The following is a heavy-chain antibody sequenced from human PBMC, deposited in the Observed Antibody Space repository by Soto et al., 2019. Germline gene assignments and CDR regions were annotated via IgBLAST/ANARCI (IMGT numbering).Heavy chain of an antibody. D-gene: IGHD4-17*01. V-gene: IGHV4-4*07. Sequence: SETLSLTCTVSGGSISNYYWSWILQPAGKGLELIGRIYTSGNTNYNPSLKGRVTMSVDMSKNQFSLKLSSVAVADTAVYYCARDDHGDNGRAVEPGGQGTLVTVSA. CDR2: IYTSGNT. CDR1: GGSISNYY. J-gene: IGHJ5*02. CDR3: ARDDHGDNGRAVEP.